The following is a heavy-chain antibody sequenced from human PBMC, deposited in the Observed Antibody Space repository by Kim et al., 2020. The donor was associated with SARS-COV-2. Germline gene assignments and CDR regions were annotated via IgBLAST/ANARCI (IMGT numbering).Heavy chain of an antibody. Sequence: SETLSLTCTVSGGSISSGGYYWSWIRQHPGKGLEWIGYIYYSGSTYYNPSLKSRVTISVDTSKNQFSLKLSSVTAADTAVYYCARGGGIVVVPAAMENYYYGMDVWGQGTTVTVSS. CDR3: ARGGGIVVVPAAMENYYYGMDV. D-gene: IGHD2-2*01. CDR1: GGSISSGGYY. CDR2: IYYSGST. V-gene: IGHV4-31*03. J-gene: IGHJ6*02.